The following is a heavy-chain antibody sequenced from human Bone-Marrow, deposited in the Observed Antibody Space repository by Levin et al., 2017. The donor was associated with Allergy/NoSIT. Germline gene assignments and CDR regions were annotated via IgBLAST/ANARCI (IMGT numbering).Heavy chain of an antibody. J-gene: IGHJ5*02. CDR2: ISGSGENT. Sequence: RASVKVSCAGSGFTFKTYAMSWVRQAPGKGLEWVSTISGSGENTYYADSVKGRFNISRDNSKSTVYLQMNSLRTDDTAVYSCAKDRSPTFSSGWYARFDPWGQGKVVTVSS. CDR3: AKDRSPTFSSGWYARFDP. CDR1: GFTFKTYA. D-gene: IGHD6-19*01. V-gene: IGHV3-23*01.